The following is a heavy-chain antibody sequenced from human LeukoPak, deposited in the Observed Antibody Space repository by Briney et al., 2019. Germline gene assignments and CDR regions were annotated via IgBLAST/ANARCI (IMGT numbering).Heavy chain of an antibody. CDR3: ARAVHDYGDYVGVY. J-gene: IGHJ4*02. D-gene: IGHD4-17*01. Sequence: GASVKVSCKSSGYTFTSYGISWVRQAPGQGLEWMGWISVYNGNTNYAQKLQGRVTMTTDTSTSTAYMELRSLRSDDTAVYYCARAVHDYGDYVGVYWGQGTLVTVSS. CDR2: ISVYNGNT. V-gene: IGHV1-18*01. CDR1: GYTFTSYG.